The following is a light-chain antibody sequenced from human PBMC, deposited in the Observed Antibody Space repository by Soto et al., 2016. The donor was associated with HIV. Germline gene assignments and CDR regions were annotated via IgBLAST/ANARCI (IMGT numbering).Light chain of an antibody. CDR1: QRIGNL. V-gene: IGKV1-12*01. CDR3: QQANTFPLT. CDR2: AAS. J-gene: IGKJ3*01. Sequence: IQMTQSPSSVSASVGDRVTITCRASQRIGNLLAWYHQKPGRAPKLLISAASNLQSGVPSRFSGSGSGTDFSLTITTLQPEDFGSYYCQQANTFPLTFGSGTKVDI.